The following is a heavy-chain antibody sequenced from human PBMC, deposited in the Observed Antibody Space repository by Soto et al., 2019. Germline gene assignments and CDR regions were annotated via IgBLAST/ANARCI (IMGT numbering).Heavy chain of an antibody. V-gene: IGHV1-3*01. J-gene: IGHJ4*02. CDR3: ARDRTIFGVVIILGY. CDR1: GYTFTSYA. D-gene: IGHD3-3*01. Sequence: ASVKVSCKASGYTFTSYAMHWVRQAPGQRLEWMGWINAGNGNTKYSQKFQGRVTITRDTSASTAYMELSSLRSEDTAVYYCARDRTIFGVVIILGYWGQGTLVTVSS. CDR2: INAGNGNT.